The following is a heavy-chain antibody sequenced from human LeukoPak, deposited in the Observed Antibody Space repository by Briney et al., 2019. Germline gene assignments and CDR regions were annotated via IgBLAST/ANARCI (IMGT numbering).Heavy chain of an antibody. Sequence: SETLSLTCTVSGGSISSGGYYWSWIRQHPGKGLEWIGYIYYSGSTYYNPSLRSRVTISVDTSKNQFSLKLSSVTAADTAVYYCARARKGGYSYGLNWFDPWGQGTLVTVSS. J-gene: IGHJ5*02. CDR2: IYYSGST. CDR1: GGSISSGGYY. V-gene: IGHV4-31*03. CDR3: ARARKGGYSYGLNWFDP. D-gene: IGHD5-18*01.